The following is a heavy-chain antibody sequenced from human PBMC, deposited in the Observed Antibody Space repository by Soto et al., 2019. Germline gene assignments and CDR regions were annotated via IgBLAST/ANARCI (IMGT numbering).Heavy chain of an antibody. D-gene: IGHD3-3*01. Sequence: PGGSLRLSFAASGFTFSSYGMHWVRQAAGKWLEWVAVIWYDGSNKYYADSVKGRFTISRDNSKNTLYLQMNSLRAEDTAVYYCAREKNSDFWSGYYYYYGMDVCAQGTTVPVSS. CDR2: IWYDGSNK. CDR3: AREKNSDFWSGYYYYYGMDV. J-gene: IGHJ6*02. V-gene: IGHV3-33*01. CDR1: GFTFSSYG.